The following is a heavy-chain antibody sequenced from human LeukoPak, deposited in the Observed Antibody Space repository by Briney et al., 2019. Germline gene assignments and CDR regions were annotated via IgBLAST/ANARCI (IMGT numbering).Heavy chain of an antibody. Sequence: GGSLRLSCAASGFTFDDYAMHWVRQAPGKGLEWVAVIWYDGSNKYYADSVKGRFTISRDNSKNTLYLQMNSLRAEDTAVYYCARTDRRLIAALGGDAFDIWGQGTMVTVSS. V-gene: IGHV3-33*08. CDR1: GFTFDDYA. CDR2: IWYDGSNK. CDR3: ARTDRRLIAALGGDAFDI. J-gene: IGHJ3*02. D-gene: IGHD6-6*01.